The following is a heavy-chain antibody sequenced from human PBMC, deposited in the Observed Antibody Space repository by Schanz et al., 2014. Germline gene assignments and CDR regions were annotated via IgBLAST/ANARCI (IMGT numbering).Heavy chain of an antibody. J-gene: IGHJ4*02. CDR3: ARDRGQWDGNYLDY. CDR2: IGGSDGNT. D-gene: IGHD1-26*01. V-gene: IGHV1-18*01. CDR1: GYTFTRSG. Sequence: QVQLVQSGGEVKTPGASVKVSCKASGYTFTRSGISWVRQAPGQGLEWMGWIGGSDGNTNFAQKFQGRVTMTTDTSTSTVYMELRSLTSDDSAVYYCARDRGQWDGNYLDYWGQGTLVTVSS.